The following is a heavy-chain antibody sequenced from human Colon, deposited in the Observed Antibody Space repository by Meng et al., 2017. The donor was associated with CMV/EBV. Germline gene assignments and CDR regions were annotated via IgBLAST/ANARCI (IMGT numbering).Heavy chain of an antibody. CDR1: GASISNSDCY. D-gene: IGHD4-11*01. V-gene: IGHV4-39*01. CDR2: IYHSGST. J-gene: IGHJ4*02. Sequence: SETLSLTCTVSGASISNSDCYWGWIRQPPGKGLEWIGSIYHSGSTYYSPSLKSRVTISVDTSKNQFSLELTSVTAADTAVYYCATDIRRTTDFDHWGQGSLVTVSS. CDR3: ATDIRRTTDFDH.